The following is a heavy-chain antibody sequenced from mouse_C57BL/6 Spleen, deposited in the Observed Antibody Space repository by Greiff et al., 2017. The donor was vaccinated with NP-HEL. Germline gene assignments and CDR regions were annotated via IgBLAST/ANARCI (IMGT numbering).Heavy chain of an antibody. D-gene: IGHD2-4*01. J-gene: IGHJ2*01. V-gene: IGHV5-16*01. CDR2: INYDGSST. CDR3: ARGPDDYDGFDY. Sequence: EVQLQESEGGLVQPGSSMKLSCTASGFTFSDYYMAWVRQVPEKGLEWVANINYDGSSTYYLDSLKSRFIISRDNAKNILYLQMSSLKSEDTATYYCARGPDDYDGFDYWGQGTTLTVSS. CDR1: GFTFSDYY.